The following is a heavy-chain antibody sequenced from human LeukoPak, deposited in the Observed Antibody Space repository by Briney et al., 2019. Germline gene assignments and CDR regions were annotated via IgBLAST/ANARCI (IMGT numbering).Heavy chain of an antibody. CDR2: IIPIFGTA. D-gene: IGHD3-22*01. J-gene: IGHJ4*02. V-gene: IGHV1-69*06. CDR1: GGTFSSYA. Sequence: ASVKVSCKASGGTFSSYAISWVRQAPGQGLEWVGRIIPIFGTANYAQKFQGRVTITADKSTSTAYMELSSLRSEDTAVYYCARGVTMIVVASRLEFDYWGQGTLVTVSS. CDR3: ARGVTMIVVASRLEFDY.